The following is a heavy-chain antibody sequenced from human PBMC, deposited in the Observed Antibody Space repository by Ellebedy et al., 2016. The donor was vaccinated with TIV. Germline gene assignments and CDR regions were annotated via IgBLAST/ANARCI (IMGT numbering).Heavy chain of an antibody. CDR1: GFTFSTYS. Sequence: GESLKISCAASGFTFSTYSVNWVRQAPGKGLEWVSAISGSGGSAYYADSVKGRFTISRDNSKNTLYLQMNSLRAEDTAVYYCAKIGYCTNGVCNEIDYWGQGTLVTVSS. D-gene: IGHD2-8*01. CDR3: AKIGYCTNGVCNEIDY. V-gene: IGHV3-23*01. CDR2: ISGSGGSA. J-gene: IGHJ4*02.